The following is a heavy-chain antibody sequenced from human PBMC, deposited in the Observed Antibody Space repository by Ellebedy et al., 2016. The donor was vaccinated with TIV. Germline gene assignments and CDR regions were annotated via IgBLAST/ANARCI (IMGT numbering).Heavy chain of an antibody. CDR1: GYTFTSYY. CDR3: ARGSVVVVAAPPRNDAFDI. Sequence: AASVKVSCKASGYTFTSYYMHWVRQAPGQGLEWMGIINPNGGSTSYAQKLQGRVTMTRDTSTSTVYMELSSLRSEDTAVYYCARGSVVVVAAPPRNDAFDIWGQGTMVTVSS. CDR2: INPNGGST. D-gene: IGHD2-15*01. V-gene: IGHV1-46*04. J-gene: IGHJ3*02.